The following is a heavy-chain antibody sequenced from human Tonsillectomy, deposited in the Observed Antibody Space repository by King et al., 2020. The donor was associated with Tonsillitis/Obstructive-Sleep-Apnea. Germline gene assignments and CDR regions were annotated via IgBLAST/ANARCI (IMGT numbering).Heavy chain of an antibody. CDR3: ARMRYCTSTSCSDYYYYYMDV. CDR1: GYTFTSYG. J-gene: IGHJ6*03. D-gene: IGHD2-2*01. CDR2: ISAYSGNT. Sequence: QLVQSGVEVKKPGASVKVSCKASGYTFTSYGISWVRQAPGQGLEWMGWISAYSGNTNYSQKLQGRGTMTTDTSTSTAYMELRSRRSDDTAVYYCARMRYCTSTSCSDYYYYYMDVWGKGTTVTVSS. V-gene: IGHV1-18*01.